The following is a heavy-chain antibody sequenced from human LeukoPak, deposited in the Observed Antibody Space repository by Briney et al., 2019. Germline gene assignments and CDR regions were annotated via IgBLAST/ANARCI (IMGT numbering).Heavy chain of an antibody. V-gene: IGHV3-30*18. CDR2: ISYDGSNK. D-gene: IGHD6-19*01. Sequence: GGSLRLSCAASGFTFSSYGMHWVRQAPGKGLEWVAVISYDGSNKYYADSVKGRFTISRDNSKNTLYLQMNSLRAEDTAVYYCAKDRGSGWYRKGYGMDVWGQGTTVTVSS. J-gene: IGHJ6*02. CDR3: AKDRGSGWYRKGYGMDV. CDR1: GFTFSSYG.